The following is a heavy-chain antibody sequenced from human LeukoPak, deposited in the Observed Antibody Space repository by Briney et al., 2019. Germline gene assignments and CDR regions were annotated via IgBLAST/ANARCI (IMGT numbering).Heavy chain of an antibody. V-gene: IGHV1-24*01. CDR2: FDPEDGET. Sequence: ASVKVSCKVSGYTLTELSMHWVRQAPGKGLEWMGGFDPEDGETIYTQKFQGRVTMTEDTSTDTAYMELSSLRSEDTAVYYCATASWIFGVVRGLGPPRFDPWGQGTLVTVSS. CDR3: ATASWIFGVVRGLGPPRFDP. D-gene: IGHD3-3*01. J-gene: IGHJ5*02. CDR1: GYTLTELS.